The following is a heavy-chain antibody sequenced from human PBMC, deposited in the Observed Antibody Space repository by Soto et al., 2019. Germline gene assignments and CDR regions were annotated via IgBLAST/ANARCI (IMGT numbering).Heavy chain of an antibody. CDR2: IICSSSYT. CDR1: GCTCISYS. D-gene: IGHD6-13*01. J-gene: IGHJ4*02. CDR3: ARGEGSSWTEYYFDY. Sequence: VGSLRLSCAASGCTCISYSMSWVRQAPGEGLEWVSSIICSSSYTYYADSVKGRFTISRDNPKNTLYLQMNSLRAEDTAVYYCARGEGSSWTEYYFDYWGQGTLVTVSS. V-gene: IGHV3-21*01.